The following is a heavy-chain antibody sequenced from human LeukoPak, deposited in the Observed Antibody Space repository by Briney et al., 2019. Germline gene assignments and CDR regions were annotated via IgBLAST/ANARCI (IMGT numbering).Heavy chain of an antibody. CDR3: ARGRDRSKARDN. CDR1: GGSCDDYY. D-gene: IGHD5-24*01. J-gene: IGHJ4*02. CDR2: IHPSGIV. V-gene: IGHV4-34*01. Sequence: SETLSLTCAVYGGSCDDYYCSWLSQPPGKGLEWIGEIHPSGIVYYISSLLSRVTISIDRSKSQVSLRLTSVTAADTAFYSCARGRDRSKARDNWGQGSLVTVSS.